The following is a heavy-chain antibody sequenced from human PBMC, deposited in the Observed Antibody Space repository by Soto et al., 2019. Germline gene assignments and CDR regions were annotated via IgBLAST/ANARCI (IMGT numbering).Heavy chain of an antibody. CDR1: GFTFDAYQ. J-gene: IGHJ4*02. Sequence: GGSLRLSCAASGFTFDAYQMSWVRQAPGKGLEWLSYIRNDGGTTYDADSVKGRFTVSRDNAKNSMYLQMKSLRVEDTGVYYCTRRYCYNNGGLIDYWGQGTLVTVSS. CDR3: TRRYCYNNGGLIDY. D-gene: IGHD3-16*02. V-gene: IGHV3-48*03. CDR2: IRNDGGTT.